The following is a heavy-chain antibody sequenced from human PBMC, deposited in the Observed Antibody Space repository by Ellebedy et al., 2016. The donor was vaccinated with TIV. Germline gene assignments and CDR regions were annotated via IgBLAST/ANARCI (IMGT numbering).Heavy chain of an antibody. CDR2: TSYDGSEE. J-gene: IGHJ4*02. Sequence: PGGSLRLSCAGSGFTLSHYAMHWVRQPPGKGLEWVALTSYDGSEEKYADSVKGRFTISRDNSKNTLFLQMNSLIPEDKAVYYCAREFSNMVRGVRVFDYWGQGTLVTVSS. D-gene: IGHD3-10*01. V-gene: IGHV3-30*04. CDR3: AREFSNMVRGVRVFDY. CDR1: GFTLSHYA.